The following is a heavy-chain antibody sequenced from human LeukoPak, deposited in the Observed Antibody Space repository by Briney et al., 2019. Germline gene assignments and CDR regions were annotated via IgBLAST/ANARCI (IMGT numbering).Heavy chain of an antibody. CDR1: GGSISSSSYY. V-gene: IGHV4-39*01. CDR3: ARLGLKSYSSSPQTGAFDI. D-gene: IGHD6-6*01. Sequence: SETLSLTCTVSGGSISSSSYYWGWIRQPPGKGLEWIGSIYYSRSTYYNPSLKSRVTISVDTSKNQFSLKLSSVTAADTAVYYCARLGLKSYSSSPQTGAFDIWGQGTMVTVSS. CDR2: IYYSRST. J-gene: IGHJ3*02.